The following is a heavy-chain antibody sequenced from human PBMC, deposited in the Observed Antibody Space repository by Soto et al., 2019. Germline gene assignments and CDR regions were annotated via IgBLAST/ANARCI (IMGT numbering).Heavy chain of an antibody. V-gene: IGHV3-23*01. CDR2: VSSIGDST. CDR3: ARDLYSNNWPRIFGV. CDR1: GFTFGSYA. Sequence: EVQLLESGGGLVQPGGSLRLSCAASGFTFGSYAMSWVRQAPGKGLEWVSSVSSIGDSTYYADSVKGRLTISRDNSKNTLYLQLNSLRAEDTAVYYCARDLYSNNWPRIFGVWGQGTLVTVSS. J-gene: IGHJ4*02. D-gene: IGHD6-13*01.